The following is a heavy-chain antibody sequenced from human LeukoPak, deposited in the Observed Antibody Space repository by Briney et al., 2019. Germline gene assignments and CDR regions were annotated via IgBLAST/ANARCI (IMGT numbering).Heavy chain of an antibody. J-gene: IGHJ5*02. CDR2: FDPEDGET. V-gene: IGHV1-24*01. Sequence: GASVKVSCKVSGYTLTELSMHRVRQAPGKGLEWMGGFDPEDGETVYAQKFQGRVTMTEDTSTDTAYMELSSLRSEDTAVYYCATGYCSGGSCSNWFDPWGQGTLVTVSS. CDR1: GYTLTELS. D-gene: IGHD2-15*01. CDR3: ATGYCSGGSCSNWFDP.